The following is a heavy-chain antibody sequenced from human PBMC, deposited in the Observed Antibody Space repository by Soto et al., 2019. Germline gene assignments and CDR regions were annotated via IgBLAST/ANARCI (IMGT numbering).Heavy chain of an antibody. V-gene: IGHV3-33*01. J-gene: IGHJ6*02. Sequence: QVQLVESGGGVVQPGRSLRLSCAASGFTFSSYGMHWFRQAPGQGLEWVAVIWYDGSNKYYADSVKGRFTISRDNSKNTLYLQMNSLRAEDTAVYYCARDIAAAGLSYYYDGMDVWGQGTTVTVSS. CDR2: IWYDGSNK. CDR1: GFTFSSYG. D-gene: IGHD6-13*01. CDR3: ARDIAAAGLSYYYDGMDV.